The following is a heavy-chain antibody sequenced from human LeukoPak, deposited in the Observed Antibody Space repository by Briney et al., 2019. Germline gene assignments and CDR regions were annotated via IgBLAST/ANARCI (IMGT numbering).Heavy chain of an antibody. Sequence: GGSLRLSCAASGFTFSSYEMNWVRQAPGKGLEWVSYISSSGSTIYYADSVKGRFTISRDNAKNSLYLQMNSLRAEDTAVYYCARVQIDIVVVPAAEPFYYYYMDVWGKGTTVTVSS. J-gene: IGHJ6*03. CDR3: ARVQIDIVVVPAAEPFYYYYMDV. CDR1: GFTFSSYE. CDR2: ISSSGSTI. V-gene: IGHV3-48*03. D-gene: IGHD2-2*01.